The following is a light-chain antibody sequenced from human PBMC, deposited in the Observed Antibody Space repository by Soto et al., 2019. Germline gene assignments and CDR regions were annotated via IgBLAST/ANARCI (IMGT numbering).Light chain of an antibody. J-gene: IGLJ3*02. CDR3: SAYAGSNNLV. CDR2: EVS. CDR1: SSDVGGYNY. V-gene: IGLV2-8*01. Sequence: QSALTQPPSASGSPGQSVTISCTGTSSDVGGYNYVSWYQQHPGKAPKLMIYEVSKRPSGVPDRFCCSKSGNTSSLTVSGLQSEDATAYGCSAYAGSNNLVFGGGSKLTVL.